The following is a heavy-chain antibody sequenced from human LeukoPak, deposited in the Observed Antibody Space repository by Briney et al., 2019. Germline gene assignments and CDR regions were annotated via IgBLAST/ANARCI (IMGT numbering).Heavy chain of an antibody. Sequence: PGGSLRLSCAASGFTFSSFSMNWVRQAPGKGLEWVSSISSSSSYIYYADSVKGRFTISRDNAKNSLYLQMNSLRAEDTAVYYCARDRGSRLGPNWFDPWGQGTLVTVSS. V-gene: IGHV3-21*01. CDR2: ISSSSSYI. J-gene: IGHJ5*02. CDR3: ARDRGSRLGPNWFDP. D-gene: IGHD3-10*01. CDR1: GFTFSSFS.